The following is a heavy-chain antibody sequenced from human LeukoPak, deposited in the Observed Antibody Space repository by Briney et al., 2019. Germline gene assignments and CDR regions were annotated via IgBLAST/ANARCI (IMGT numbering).Heavy chain of an antibody. J-gene: IGHJ4*02. CDR2: LYYSGST. Sequence: SETLSLTCAVSGDSISSSTYYWGWIRHPPGKGLEWIGSLYYSGSTYYNPSLRSRVTISVDTSKNQLSLKVTSVTAADTAAYYCAGRDVSSGRYGLDYWGQGTLVTVSS. D-gene: IGHD1-26*01. V-gene: IGHV4-39*01. CDR1: GDSISSSTYY. CDR3: AGRDVSSGRYGLDY.